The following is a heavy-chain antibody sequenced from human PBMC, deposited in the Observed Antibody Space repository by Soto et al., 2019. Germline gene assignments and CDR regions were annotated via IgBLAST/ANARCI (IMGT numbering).Heavy chain of an antibody. Sequence: GGSLRLSCAASGFTFSSYGMHWVRQAPDKGLEWVAVIWYDGSNKYYADSVKGRFTISRDNSKNTLYLQMNSLRAEDTAVYYCARDPDDDSSGYPSMDVWGQETTVIVSS. J-gene: IGHJ6*02. V-gene: IGHV3-33*01. CDR3: ARDPDDDSSGYPSMDV. CDR1: GFTFSSYG. CDR2: IWYDGSNK. D-gene: IGHD3-22*01.